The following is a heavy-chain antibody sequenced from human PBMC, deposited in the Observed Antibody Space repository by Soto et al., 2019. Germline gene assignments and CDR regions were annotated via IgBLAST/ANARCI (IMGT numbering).Heavy chain of an antibody. CDR3: APEQHDSSSWSEFDY. J-gene: IGHJ4*02. CDR1: GFTFSSYA. CDR2: ISGRGVST. Sequence: EVQLLGSGGGLVQPGGSLRLSCAASGFTFSSYAMSWVRQAPGKGLEWVSAISGRGVSTYYADPVKGRVTISRDNSKNTPCLQMNSPRAEDTAVYYLAPEQHDSSSWSEFDYWGQGTVVTVSS. V-gene: IGHV3-23*01. D-gene: IGHD6-13*01.